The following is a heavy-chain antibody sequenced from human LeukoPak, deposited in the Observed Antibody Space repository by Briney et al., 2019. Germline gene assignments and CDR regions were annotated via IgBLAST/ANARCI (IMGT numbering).Heavy chain of an antibody. V-gene: IGHV4-34*09. J-gene: IGHJ4*02. CDR3: ARGVLV. D-gene: IGHD2/OR15-2a*01. CDR2: ISSSGNT. CDR1: GGSFSGYY. Sequence: SETLSLTCAVYGGSFSGYYWSWIRQHPGKGLEWIGLISSSGNTIYNPSLTSRVIIAMDTPKNQFSLKVTSVTAADTAVYYCARGVLVWGQGILVTVSS.